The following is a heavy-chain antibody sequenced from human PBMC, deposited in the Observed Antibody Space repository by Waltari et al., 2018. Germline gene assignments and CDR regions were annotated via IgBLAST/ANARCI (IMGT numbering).Heavy chain of an antibody. CDR2: IIPIFGTA. D-gene: IGHD3-10*01. V-gene: IGHV1-69*01. CDR3: ARDSTHLNTLWFGEPGFDY. CDR1: GGTFSSYA. J-gene: IGHJ4*02. Sequence: QVQLVQSGAEVKKPGSSVKVSCKASGGTFSSYAISWVRQAPGQGLEWMGGIIPIFGTANYAQKFQGRVTITADESTSTAYMELSSLRSEDTAVYYCARDSTHLNTLWFGEPGFDYWGQGTLVTVSS.